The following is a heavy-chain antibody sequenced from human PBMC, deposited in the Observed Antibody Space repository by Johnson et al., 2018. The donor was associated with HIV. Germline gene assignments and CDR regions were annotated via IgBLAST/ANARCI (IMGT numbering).Heavy chain of an antibody. CDR2: IKSKTDGGTI. CDR1: GFTFTNAW. V-gene: IGHV3-15*01. D-gene: IGHD3-16*01. CDR3: ATYTSMITMYVEIKGGAFDI. Sequence: VQLVESGGGLVKPGGSLRLSCAASGFTFTNAWMSWLRQAPGKGLEWIGRIKSKTDGGTIEYAAPVKGRFTISRADSKNTLYLQMNSLTTEDTAVYYCATYTSMITMYVEIKGGAFDIWGQGTMVTVSS. J-gene: IGHJ3*02.